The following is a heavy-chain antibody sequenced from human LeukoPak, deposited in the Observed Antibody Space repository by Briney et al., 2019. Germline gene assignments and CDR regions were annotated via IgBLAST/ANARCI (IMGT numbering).Heavy chain of an antibody. D-gene: IGHD5-24*01. CDR1: GYIFTAYY. Sequence: ASVTVSCKASGYIFTAYYLHWVRQAPGQGPEWMGWIKANSGDTNYPQKFQGRVTMTRDTSISTVYMELSRLTSDDTAVYYCTRVGDGYPYWGQGTLVTVSS. CDR3: TRVGDGYPY. CDR2: IKANSGDT. V-gene: IGHV1-2*02. J-gene: IGHJ4*02.